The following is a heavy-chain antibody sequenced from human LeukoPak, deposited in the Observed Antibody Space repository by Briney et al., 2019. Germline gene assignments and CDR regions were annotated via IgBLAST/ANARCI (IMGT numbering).Heavy chain of an antibody. D-gene: IGHD6-19*01. J-gene: IGHJ4*02. CDR1: GFNFCSYG. V-gene: IGHV3-33*06. CDR3: AKDLWLVH. CDR2: IWYDGSNK. Sequence: PGGSLRLSCAASGFNFCSYGMHWVRQAPGKGLEWVAVIWYDGSNKYYADSVKGRFTISRDNSKNTLYLQVNSLRAEDTSVYYCAKDLWLVHWGQGTLVTVSS.